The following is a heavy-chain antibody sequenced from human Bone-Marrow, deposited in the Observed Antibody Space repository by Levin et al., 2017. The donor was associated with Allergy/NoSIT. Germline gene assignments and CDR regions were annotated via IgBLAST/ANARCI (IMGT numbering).Heavy chain of an antibody. J-gene: IGHJ5*02. CDR3: ARDPRISIAARPGWFDP. CDR2: ISSSSSYI. CDR1: GFTFSSYS. D-gene: IGHD6-6*01. Sequence: GGSLRLSCAASGFTFSSYSMNWVRQAPGKGLEWVSSISSSSSYIYYADSVKGRFTISRDNAKNSLYLQMNSLRAEDTAVYYCARDPRISIAARPGWFDPWGQGTLVTVSS. V-gene: IGHV3-21*01.